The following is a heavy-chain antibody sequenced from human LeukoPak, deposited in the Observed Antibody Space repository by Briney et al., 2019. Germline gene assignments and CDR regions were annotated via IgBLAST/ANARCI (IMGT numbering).Heavy chain of an antibody. D-gene: IGHD6-19*01. J-gene: IGHJ4*02. Sequence: PGGSPTLSCAASGFAFSSQAMGWVRQAPGKGLEWVSAISDGGGSTYYADSVKGRFTISRDNSKNTLFLQMNSLRAEDTAVYYCAKDARRTSGWYFFDYWARGPWSPPPQ. V-gene: IGHV3-23*01. CDR3: AKDARRTSGWYFFDY. CDR1: GFAFSSQA. CDR2: ISDGGGST.